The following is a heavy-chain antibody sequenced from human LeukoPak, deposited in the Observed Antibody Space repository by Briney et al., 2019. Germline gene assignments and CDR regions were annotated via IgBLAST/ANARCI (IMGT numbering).Heavy chain of an antibody. D-gene: IGHD3-16*02. J-gene: IGHJ5*02. CDR3: ARGLSRSANWFDP. V-gene: IGHV4-4*07. CDR2: IYSSGST. Sequence: SETLSLTCTVSGGSISSYYWNWIRQPAGKGLEWIGRIYSSGSTNYNPSLKSRVTMSVDTSKNQFSLKLSSVTAADTAVYYCARGLSRSANWFDPWGQGTLVTVSS. CDR1: GGSISSYY.